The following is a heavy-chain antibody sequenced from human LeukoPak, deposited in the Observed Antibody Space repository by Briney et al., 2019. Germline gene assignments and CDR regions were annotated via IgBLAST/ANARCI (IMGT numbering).Heavy chain of an antibody. CDR2: MNPNSGNT. Sequence: ASVQVSCKASGYTFTSYDINWVRQATGQGLEWMGWMNPNSGNTGYAQKFQGRVTMTRNTSISTAYMELSSLRSEDTAVYYCARAHYDILTGWEYYFDYWGQGTLVTVSS. V-gene: IGHV1-8*01. D-gene: IGHD3-9*01. CDR3: ARAHYDILTGWEYYFDY. CDR1: GYTFTSYD. J-gene: IGHJ4*02.